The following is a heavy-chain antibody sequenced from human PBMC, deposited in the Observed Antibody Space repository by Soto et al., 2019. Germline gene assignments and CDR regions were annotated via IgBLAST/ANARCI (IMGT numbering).Heavy chain of an antibody. V-gene: IGHV3-30*03. CDR1: GFTFSSYG. J-gene: IGHJ6*03. D-gene: IGHD6-19*01. CDR3: ATLAVADPRYYMDV. CDR2: ISYDGSNK. Sequence: GSLRLSCAASGFTFSSYGMHWVRQAPGKGLEWVAVISYDGSNKYYADSVKGRFTISRDNSKNTLYLQMNSLRAEDTAVYYCATLAVADPRYYMDVWGKGTTVTVS.